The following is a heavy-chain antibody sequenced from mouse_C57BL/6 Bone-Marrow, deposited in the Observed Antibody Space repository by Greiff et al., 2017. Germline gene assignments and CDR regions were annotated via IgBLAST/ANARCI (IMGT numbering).Heavy chain of an antibody. D-gene: IGHD1-1*01. CDR2: IYPGSGNT. CDR1: GYTFTDYY. Sequence: VQLQQSGAELVRPGASVKLSCKASGYTFTDYYINWVKQRPGQGLEWIARIYPGSGNTYYNEKFKGKATLTAEKSSSTAYMQLSSLTSEDSAVYFCARKAPPTVVATRAMDYWGQGTSVTVSS. V-gene: IGHV1-76*01. J-gene: IGHJ4*01. CDR3: ARKAPPTVVATRAMDY.